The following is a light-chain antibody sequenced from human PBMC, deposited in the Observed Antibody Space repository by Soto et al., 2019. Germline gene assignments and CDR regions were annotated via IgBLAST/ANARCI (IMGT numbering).Light chain of an antibody. J-gene: IGKJ4*01. CDR2: DAS. Sequence: DIVLTQSPGTLSLSPGERATLSCRASQSVRSRYLAWYQQKAGQAPRLLIYDASRRATGIPDRFSGSGSGTDVTLTISRLEPEDFAVYYCQQYGSSVTFGGGTKVEIK. CDR1: QSVRSRY. V-gene: IGKV3-20*01. CDR3: QQYGSSVT.